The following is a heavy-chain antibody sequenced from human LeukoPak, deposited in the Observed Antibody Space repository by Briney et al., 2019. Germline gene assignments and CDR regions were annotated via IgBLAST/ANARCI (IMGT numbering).Heavy chain of an antibody. CDR1: GFTFSSYS. D-gene: IGHD6-19*01. CDR3: AIPSSGWPAEYFQH. Sequence: GGSLRLXCAASGFTFSSYSMNWVRQAPGKGLEWVSSISSSSSYIYYADSVKGRFTISRDNAKNSLYLQMNSLRAEDTAVYYCAIPSSGWPAEYFQHWGQGTLVTVSS. J-gene: IGHJ1*01. V-gene: IGHV3-21*01. CDR2: ISSSSSYI.